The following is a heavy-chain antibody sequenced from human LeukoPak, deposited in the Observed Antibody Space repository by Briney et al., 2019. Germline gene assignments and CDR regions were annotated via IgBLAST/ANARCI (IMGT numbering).Heavy chain of an antibody. V-gene: IGHV3-30*18. CDR3: SNSYCGGDCYSGGYFDY. D-gene: IGHD2-21*02. CDR2: ISYDGSNK. J-gene: IGHJ4*02. CDR1: GFTFSSYD. Sequence: HPGRSPRLSCAASGFTFSSYDMHWVRQAPGKGLERVSVISYDGSNKYYGDSVKGRFTISRDNSKNTLYLKMNSLKTADTAVYYCSNSYCGGDCYSGGYFDYWGQGTLVSVSS.